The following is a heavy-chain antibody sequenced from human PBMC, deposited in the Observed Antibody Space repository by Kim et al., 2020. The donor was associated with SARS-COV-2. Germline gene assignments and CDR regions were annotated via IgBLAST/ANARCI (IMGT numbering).Heavy chain of an antibody. V-gene: IGHV3-33*01. CDR3: ARDGTLWSYYFDY. D-gene: IGHD5-18*01. J-gene: IGHJ4*02. Sequence: YEDSVKGRFTISRDNSKNTLYLQMNSLRAEDTAVYYCARDGTLWSYYFDYWGQGTLVTVSS.